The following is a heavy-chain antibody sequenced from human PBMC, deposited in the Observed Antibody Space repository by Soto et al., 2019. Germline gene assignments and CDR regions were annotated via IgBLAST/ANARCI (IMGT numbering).Heavy chain of an antibody. CDR2: ISYDGCNK. CDR1: GFAFSSYA. V-gene: IGHV3-30-3*01. CDR3: ARYDYYYYYMDV. J-gene: IGHJ6*03. Sequence: GGSLRLSCAASGFAFSSYAMHWVRQAPGKGLEWVAVISYDGCNKYYADSVKGRFSIPRDNSKNTLYLQMNSLIAEDTAVYYCARYDYYYYYMDVWGKGTTVTVSS.